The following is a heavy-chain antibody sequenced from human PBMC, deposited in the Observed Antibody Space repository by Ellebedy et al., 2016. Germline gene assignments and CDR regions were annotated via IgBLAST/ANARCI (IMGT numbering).Heavy chain of an antibody. Sequence: SETLSLTXTVSGGSISNYYWSWIRQPPGKGLEWIGEINHSGSTNYNPSLKSRVTISVDTSKNQFSLKLSSVTAADTAVYYCARLQAAAGTSYYFQHWGQGTLVTVSS. J-gene: IGHJ1*01. CDR3: ARLQAAAGTSYYFQH. D-gene: IGHD6-13*01. V-gene: IGHV4-34*01. CDR1: GGSISNYY. CDR2: INHSGST.